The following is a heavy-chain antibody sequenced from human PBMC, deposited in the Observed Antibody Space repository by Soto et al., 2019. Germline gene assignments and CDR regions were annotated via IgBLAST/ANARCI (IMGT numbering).Heavy chain of an antibody. V-gene: IGHV4-59*01. CDR1: GGSISSYY. Sequence: SETLSLTCTVSGGSISSYYWSWIRQPPGKGLEWIGYIYYSGSTNYNPSLKSRVTISVDTSKNQFSLKLSSVTAADTAVYYCAREDCSSTSCRGIDAFDIWGQGTMVTVSS. CDR3: AREDCSSTSCRGIDAFDI. D-gene: IGHD2-2*01. CDR2: IYYSGST. J-gene: IGHJ3*02.